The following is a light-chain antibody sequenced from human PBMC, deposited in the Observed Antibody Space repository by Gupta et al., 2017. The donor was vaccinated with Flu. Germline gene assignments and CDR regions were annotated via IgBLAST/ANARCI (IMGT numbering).Light chain of an antibody. CDR1: DIAYKS. CDR2: DDS. J-gene: IGLJ3*02. Sequence: SYVLTQPPSLSVAPGQTASITCGGDDIAYKSVHWYLQRPGQAPVLVVSDDSDRPSGIPERFAGSNSGNTDTLTISRVEAGDEADYDCQVWDISGDHVVFGGGTKLTVL. CDR3: QVWDISGDHVV. V-gene: IGLV3-21*02.